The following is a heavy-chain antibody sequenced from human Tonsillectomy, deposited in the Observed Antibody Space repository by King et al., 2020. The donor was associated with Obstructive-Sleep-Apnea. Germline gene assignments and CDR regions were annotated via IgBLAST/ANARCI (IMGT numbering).Heavy chain of an antibody. D-gene: IGHD2-2*01. V-gene: IGHV4-4*02. Sequence: QLQESGPGLVKPSGTLSLTCAVSGGSISSSNWWSWVRQPPGKGLEWIGEIYHSGSTNYNPSLKSRVTISVDKSKNQFSLKLSSVTAAGTAVYSCARDPYCSSTSCYAPLDYWGQGTLVTVSS. CDR1: GGSISSSNW. CDR2: IYHSGST. J-gene: IGHJ4*02. CDR3: ARDPYCSSTSCYAPLDY.